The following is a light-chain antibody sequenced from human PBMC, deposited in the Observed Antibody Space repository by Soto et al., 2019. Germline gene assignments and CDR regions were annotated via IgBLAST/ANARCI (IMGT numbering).Light chain of an antibody. CDR2: EVI. V-gene: IGLV2-18*02. J-gene: IGLJ1*01. CDR1: SSDVGTYNR. Sequence: QSVLTQPPSVSGSPGQSVIISCTGTSSDVGTYNRVSWYQQPPGTAPKLMIFEVINRPAGVPDRFSGSKSGNTASLTISGLQAEDEADYYCSSYTSSSTSVFGTGTKLTVL. CDR3: SSYTSSSTSV.